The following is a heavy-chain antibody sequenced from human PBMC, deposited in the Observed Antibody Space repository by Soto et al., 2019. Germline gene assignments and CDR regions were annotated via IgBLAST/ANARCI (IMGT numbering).Heavy chain of an antibody. Sequence: EVQLVESGGGLVEPGVSLRLSCAASGVTFSSYLMTWVRQSPGKGLEWVASISTASSYIYYADSVKVLFTISRADAKTSLSLQMNSLRAEDTAVYYCARDSAWGLWFDPWGQGTLVTVSS. CDR1: GVTFSSYL. CDR2: ISTASSYI. CDR3: ARDSAWGLWFDP. D-gene: IGHD2-21*01. V-gene: IGHV3-21*02. J-gene: IGHJ5*02.